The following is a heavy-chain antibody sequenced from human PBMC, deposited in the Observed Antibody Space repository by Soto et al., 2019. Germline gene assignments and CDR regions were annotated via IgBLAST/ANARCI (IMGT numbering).Heavy chain of an antibody. V-gene: IGHV1-69*13. D-gene: IGHD6-13*01. CDR3: ARALIAAAGITGYYYGMDV. CDR1: GGTFSSYA. Sequence: SVKVSCKASGGTFSSYAISLVRQAPGQGLEWMGGIIPIFGTANYAQKFQGRVTITADESTSTAYMELSSLRSEDTAVYYCARALIAAAGITGYYYGMDVWGQGTTVTVSS. CDR2: IIPIFGTA. J-gene: IGHJ6*02.